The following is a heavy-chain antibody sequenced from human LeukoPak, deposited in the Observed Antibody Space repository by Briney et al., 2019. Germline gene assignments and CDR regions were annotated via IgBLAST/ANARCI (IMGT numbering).Heavy chain of an antibody. CDR1: GGSFSGYY. Sequence: SETLSLTCAVYGGSFSGYYWSWIRQPPGKGLEWIGEINHSGSTNYNPSLKSRVTIPVDTSKNQFSLKLSSVTAADTAVYYCARENYYDNWFDPWGQGTLVTVSS. J-gene: IGHJ5*02. D-gene: IGHD3-22*01. CDR2: INHSGST. V-gene: IGHV4-34*01. CDR3: ARENYYDNWFDP.